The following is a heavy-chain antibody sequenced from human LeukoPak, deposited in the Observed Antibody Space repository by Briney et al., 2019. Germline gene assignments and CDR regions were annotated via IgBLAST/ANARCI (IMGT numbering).Heavy chain of an antibody. V-gene: IGHV3-48*04. D-gene: IGHD3-10*01. J-gene: IGHJ4*02. Sequence: PGGSLRLSCAASGFTFSSYSMNWVRQAPGKGLEWVSYISSSSSTIYYADSVKGRFTISRDNAKNSLYLQMNSLRAEDTAVYYCAKGLTMVRGPPFDYWGQGTLVTVSS. CDR1: GFTFSSYS. CDR3: AKGLTMVRGPPFDY. CDR2: ISSSSSTI.